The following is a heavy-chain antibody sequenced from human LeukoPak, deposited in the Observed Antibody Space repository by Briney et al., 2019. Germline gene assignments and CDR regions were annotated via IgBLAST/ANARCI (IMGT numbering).Heavy chain of an antibody. V-gene: IGHV4-39*01. D-gene: IGHD1-26*01. CDR2: IHYTGIT. CDR1: GGSISAATHY. Sequence: SETLSLTCTVSGGSISAATHYWAWIRQPPGEGLEWIGTIHYTGITYYNPSLKSRVTISVDTSKNQFSLHLGSVTAADTAVYHCARQLSGTYQWTFDYWGQGTLVPVSS. CDR3: ARQLSGTYQWTFDY. J-gene: IGHJ4*02.